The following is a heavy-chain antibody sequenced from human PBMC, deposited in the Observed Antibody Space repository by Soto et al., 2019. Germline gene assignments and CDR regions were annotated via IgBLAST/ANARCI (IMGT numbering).Heavy chain of an antibody. Sequence: SETLSLTCTVSGGSISSGDYYWSWIRQPPGKGLEWIGYIYYSGSTYYNPSLKSRVTISVDTSKNQFSLKLSSVTAADTAVYFCARTRRGENDYWGQGTLVTVSS. V-gene: IGHV4-30-4*01. J-gene: IGHJ4*02. CDR3: ARTRRGENDY. CDR2: IYYSGST. D-gene: IGHD2-21*01. CDR1: GGSISSGDYY.